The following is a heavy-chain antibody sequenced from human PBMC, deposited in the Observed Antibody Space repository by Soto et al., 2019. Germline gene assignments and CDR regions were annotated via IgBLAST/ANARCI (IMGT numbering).Heavy chain of an antibody. Sequence: QVQLVQSGAEVKKPGSSVKVSCKASGGTFSSYAISWVRQAPGQGLEWMGGIIPIFGTANYAQKIQGRVTITADESTSTADMELSSLRSEDTAVYHCARDRGRELLLAYWGQGTLVTVSS. J-gene: IGHJ4*02. D-gene: IGHD1-26*01. CDR1: GGTFSSYA. V-gene: IGHV1-69*01. CDR3: ARDRGRELLLAY. CDR2: IIPIFGTA.